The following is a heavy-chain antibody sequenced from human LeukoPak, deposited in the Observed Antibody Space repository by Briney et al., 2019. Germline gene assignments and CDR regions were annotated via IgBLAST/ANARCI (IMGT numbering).Heavy chain of an antibody. Sequence: GASLKVSCKASGFTFTSSAVQWVRQARGQRLEWIGGIAVGSGNTNYAQKFQERVTITRDISTSTAYMELSSLRSEDTAVYYCAASPDYYDSSGYSYYFDYWGQGTLVTVSS. V-gene: IGHV1-58*01. D-gene: IGHD3-22*01. CDR3: AASPDYYDSSGYSYYFDY. J-gene: IGHJ4*02. CDR1: GFTFTSSA. CDR2: IAVGSGNT.